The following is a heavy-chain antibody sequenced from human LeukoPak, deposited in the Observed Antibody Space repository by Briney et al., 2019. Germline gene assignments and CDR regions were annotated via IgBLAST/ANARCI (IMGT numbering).Heavy chain of an antibody. D-gene: IGHD3-22*01. CDR3: AKDRSAYYYDSSGYFNWFGP. V-gene: IGHV3-9*01. CDR2: ISWNSGSI. Sequence: GGSLRFSCAASGFTFDDYAMHWVRQAPGKGLEWVSGISWNSGSIGYADSVKGRFTISRDNAKNSLYLQMNSLRAEDTALYYCAKDRSAYYYDSSGYFNWFGPWGRGTLVTVSS. J-gene: IGHJ5*02. CDR1: GFTFDDYA.